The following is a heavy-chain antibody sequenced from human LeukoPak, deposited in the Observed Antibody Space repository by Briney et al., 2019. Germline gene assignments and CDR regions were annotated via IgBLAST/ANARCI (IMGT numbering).Heavy chain of an antibody. CDR2: INPNSDGT. Sequence: ASVTVSCKASGYTFTDYDIHWVRRTPGQGLEWMGWINPNSDGTNYAQKLQGRVTMTRDTSISTAYIELSRLRSDDTAVYYCARSSPIVVVPAAGNWFDPWGQGTLVTVSS. D-gene: IGHD2-2*01. CDR1: GYTFTDYD. J-gene: IGHJ5*02. V-gene: IGHV1-2*02. CDR3: ARSSPIVVVPAAGNWFDP.